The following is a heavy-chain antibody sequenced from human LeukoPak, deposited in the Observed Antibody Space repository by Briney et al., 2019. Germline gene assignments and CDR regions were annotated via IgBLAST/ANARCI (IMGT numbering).Heavy chain of an antibody. CDR1: GFTVSSNY. CDR2: IYSGGST. CDR3: AKWSIPSRRDY. J-gene: IGHJ4*02. Sequence: GGSLRLSCAASGFTVSSNYMSWVRQAPGKGLEWVSVIYSGGSTYYADSVKGRFTISRDNSKNTLYLQMNSLRAEDTAVYYCAKWSIPSRRDYWGQGTLVTVSS. D-gene: IGHD1-26*01. V-gene: IGHV3-53*01.